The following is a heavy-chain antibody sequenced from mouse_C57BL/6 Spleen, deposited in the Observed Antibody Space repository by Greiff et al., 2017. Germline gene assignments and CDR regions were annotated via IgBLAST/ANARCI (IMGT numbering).Heavy chain of an antibody. CDR1: GFSLTSYG. Sequence: QVQLQQSGPGLVQPSQRLSITCTVSGFSLTSYGVHWVRQSPGKGLEWLGVIWSGGSTYYNAAFIYRLSISKDNSKSQVFCKMNSLQADDTSRYYCARNWDVDAMDYWGQGTSVTVSS. V-gene: IGHV2-2*01. D-gene: IGHD4-1*01. J-gene: IGHJ4*01. CDR3: ARNWDVDAMDY. CDR2: IWSGGST.